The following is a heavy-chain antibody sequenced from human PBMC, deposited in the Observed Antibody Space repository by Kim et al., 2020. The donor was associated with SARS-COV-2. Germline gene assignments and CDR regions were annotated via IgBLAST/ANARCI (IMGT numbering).Heavy chain of an antibody. J-gene: IGHJ4*02. CDR1: GGSISSSNW. V-gene: IGHV4-4*02. CDR2: IYHSGST. CDR3: ARDRSFRGFGGGGFDY. Sequence: SETLSLTCAVSGGSISSSNWWSWVRQPPGKGLEWIGEIYHSGSTNYNPSLKSRVTISVDKSKNQFSLKLSSVTAADTAVYYCARDRSFRGFGGGGFDYWGQGTLVTVSS. D-gene: IGHD3-10*01.